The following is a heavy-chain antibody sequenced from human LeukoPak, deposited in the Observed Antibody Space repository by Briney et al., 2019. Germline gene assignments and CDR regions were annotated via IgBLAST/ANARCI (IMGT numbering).Heavy chain of an antibody. CDR3: ARGGFVLRYFDPFDY. Sequence: SETLSLTCTVSGGSISSSSYYWGWIRQPPGKGLEWIGSIYYSGSTYYNPSLKSRVTISVDTSKNLFSLKLSSVTAADTAVYYCARGGFVLRYFDPFDYWGQGTLVTVSS. D-gene: IGHD3-9*01. CDR1: GGSISSSSYY. CDR2: IYYSGST. V-gene: IGHV4-39*07. J-gene: IGHJ4*02.